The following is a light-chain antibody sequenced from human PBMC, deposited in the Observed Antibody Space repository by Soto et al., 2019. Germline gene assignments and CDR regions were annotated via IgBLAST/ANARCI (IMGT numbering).Light chain of an antibody. CDR1: QSISSR. CDR2: DAS. J-gene: IGKJ1*01. V-gene: IGKV1-5*01. CDR3: QQYNNWPWT. Sequence: DIQMTGSPATLSSSLLHMVTITCRASQSISSRLAWYQQKPGKAPKFLVYDASNLESGVPSRFSGSGSGTDFTLTISSLQSEDFAVYYCQQYNNWPWTFGQGTKVDIK.